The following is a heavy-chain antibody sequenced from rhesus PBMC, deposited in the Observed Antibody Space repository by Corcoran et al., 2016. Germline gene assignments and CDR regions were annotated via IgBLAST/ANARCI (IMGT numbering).Heavy chain of an antibody. V-gene: IGHV4-122*02. CDR2: ITYSGST. D-gene: IGHD3-3*01. J-gene: IGHJ4*01. CDR1: GYSISSGYY. Sequence: QVQLQESGPGLVKPSETLSLTCSVSGYSISSGYYWTWICQTPGKGLEWIEYITYSGSTRNNPSLNSRVTISRDTSKSQFSLKLSSVTAADTAVYYCARGRTGYPTLFDDWGQGVLVTVSS. CDR3: ARGRTGYPTLFDD.